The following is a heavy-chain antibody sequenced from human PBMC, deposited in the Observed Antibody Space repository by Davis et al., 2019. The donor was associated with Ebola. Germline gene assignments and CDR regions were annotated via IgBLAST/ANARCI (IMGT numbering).Heavy chain of an antibody. CDR2: SSSGGRTI. CDR3: ARVSGIQYYFDY. CDR1: GFTFSSYE. D-gene: IGHD1-26*01. Sequence: GESLKISCAASGFTFSSYEMNWVRQAPGKGLEWGAYSSSGGRTIYYAHSVKGRFTISRDNAKNSLYLQMNSLRAEDTAVYYCARVSGIQYYFDYWGQGTLVTVSS. J-gene: IGHJ4*01. V-gene: IGHV3-48*03.